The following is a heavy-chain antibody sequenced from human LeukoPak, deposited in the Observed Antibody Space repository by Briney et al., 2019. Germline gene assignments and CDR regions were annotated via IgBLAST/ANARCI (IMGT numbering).Heavy chain of an antibody. CDR2: IYYSGST. J-gene: IGHJ4*02. CDR1: GGPISSSSYY. Sequence: SETLSLTCTVSGGPISSSSYYWGWIRQPPGKGLEWIASIYYSGSTYYNPSLKSRVTISVDTSKNQFSLKLRSATADYTASSYSAILAYGSVWIDYWGQGTLVTVSS. D-gene: IGHD6-19*01. V-gene: IGHV4-39*01. CDR3: AILAYGSVWIDY.